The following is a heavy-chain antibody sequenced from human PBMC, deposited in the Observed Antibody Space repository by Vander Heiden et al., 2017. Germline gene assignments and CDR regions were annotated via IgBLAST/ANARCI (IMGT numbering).Heavy chain of an antibody. V-gene: IGHV2-70*04. CDR1: GFSLSTSGMR. CDR3: AREGSGWYYFDY. Sequence: QVTLKESGPALVKPTQTLTLTCPFSGFSLSTSGMRVSWIRQPPGKALEWLARIDWDDDKFYTTSLKTRLTISWDTSKNQVVLAMTNMDPVDTATYYCAREGSGWYYFDYWGQGTLVTVSS. D-gene: IGHD6-19*01. J-gene: IGHJ4*02. CDR2: IDWDDDK.